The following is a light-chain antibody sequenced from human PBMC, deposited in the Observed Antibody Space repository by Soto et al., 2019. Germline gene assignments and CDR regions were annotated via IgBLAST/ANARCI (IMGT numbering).Light chain of an antibody. V-gene: IGKV1D-16*01. Sequence: DIQMTQSPSSLSASVGDRVPITCRASQDIGSHLAWYQQKPEKAPKSLIYFASTLQSGVPSRFTASGSGTDFTLTISSLQPEDFATYYCQQFRSFPIPFRQGTRLEIX. CDR2: FAS. CDR3: QQFRSFPIP. CDR1: QDIGSH. J-gene: IGKJ5*01.